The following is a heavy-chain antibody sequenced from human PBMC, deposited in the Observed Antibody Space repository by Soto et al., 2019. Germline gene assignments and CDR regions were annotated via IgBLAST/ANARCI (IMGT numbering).Heavy chain of an antibody. CDR3: ARGHRHYYYYMDV. Sequence: SVKVSCKASGGTFSSYTVTWVRQAPGQGLEWMGRIIPILGIANYAQKFQGRVTMTTNKSTSTAYMELSSLRSEDTAVYYCARGHRHYYYYMDVWGKGTTVTVSS. CDR1: GGTFSSYT. J-gene: IGHJ6*03. CDR2: IIPILGIA. V-gene: IGHV1-69*02.